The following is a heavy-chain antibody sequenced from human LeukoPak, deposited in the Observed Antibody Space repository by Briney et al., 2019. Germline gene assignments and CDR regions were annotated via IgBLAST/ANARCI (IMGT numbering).Heavy chain of an antibody. CDR1: GGSFSDYY. D-gene: IGHD5-12*01. J-gene: IGHJ4*02. CDR3: ARDGYDPWLDY. Sequence: LSLTCAVYGGSFSDYYMSWIRQAPGKGLEWVSYISSSGSTIYYADSVKGRFTISRDNAKNSLYLQMNSLRAEDTAVYYCARDGYDPWLDYWGQGTLVTVSS. CDR2: ISSSGSTI. V-gene: IGHV3-11*01.